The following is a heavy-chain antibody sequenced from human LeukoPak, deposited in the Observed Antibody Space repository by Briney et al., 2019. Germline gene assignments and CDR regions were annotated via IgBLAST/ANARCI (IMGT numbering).Heavy chain of an antibody. CDR3: AIVGSSLDY. CDR2: IYYSGST. CDR1: GGSISSSSYY. J-gene: IGHJ4*02. Sequence: PSETLSLTCTVSGGSISSSSYYWGWIRQPPGKGLEWIGSIYYSGSTYYNPSLKSRVTISVDTSKNQFSLKLSSVTAADTAVYYCAIVGSSLDYWGQGTLVTVSS. D-gene: IGHD6-13*01. V-gene: IGHV4-39*01.